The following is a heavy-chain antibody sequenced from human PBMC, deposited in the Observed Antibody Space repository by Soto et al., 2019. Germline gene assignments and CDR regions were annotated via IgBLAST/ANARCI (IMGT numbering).Heavy chain of an antibody. V-gene: IGHV1-69*14. Sequence: QVQLVQSGAEVKKPGSSVKVSCKASGGTFTTSSINWVRQAPGQRPEWMGTILTIFGTADYAQKFQDRVTFTAGKSKNTAYMALRSIISEDTAVYYCARGHADGRHSDAFDIWGQGTVVTVSS. J-gene: IGHJ3*02. CDR3: ARGHADGRHSDAFDI. D-gene: IGHD2-15*01. CDR1: GGTFTTSS. CDR2: ILTIFGTA.